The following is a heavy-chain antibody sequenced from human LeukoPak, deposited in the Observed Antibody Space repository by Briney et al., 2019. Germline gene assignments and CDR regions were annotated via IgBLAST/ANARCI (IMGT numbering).Heavy chain of an antibody. Sequence: ASVKVSCKASGYTFTSYGISWVRQAPGQGLEWMGWISAYNGNTNYAQKLQGRVTMTTDTSTSTAYMELRSLRSDDTAVYYCAMVRGVIITAWWRDKNWFDPWGQGTLVTVSS. J-gene: IGHJ5*02. CDR2: ISAYNGNT. D-gene: IGHD3-10*01. CDR3: AMVRGVIITAWWRDKNWFDP. CDR1: GYTFTSYG. V-gene: IGHV1-18*01.